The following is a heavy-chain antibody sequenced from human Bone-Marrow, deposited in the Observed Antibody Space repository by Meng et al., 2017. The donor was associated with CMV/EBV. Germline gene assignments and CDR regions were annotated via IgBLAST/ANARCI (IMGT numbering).Heavy chain of an antibody. J-gene: IGHJ6*02. CDR1: GFTVSSNY. V-gene: IGHV3-53*05. CDR2: IYSGGST. D-gene: IGHD3-3*01. Sequence: GESLKISCAASGFTVSSNYMSWVRQAPGKGLEWVSVIYSGGSTYYADSVKGRFTISRDNSKNTLYLQMNSLRAEDTAVYYCARDYDFWSGYYTGIFRYYYGMDVWGQGTTVTVSS. CDR3: ARDYDFWSGYYTGIFRYYYGMDV.